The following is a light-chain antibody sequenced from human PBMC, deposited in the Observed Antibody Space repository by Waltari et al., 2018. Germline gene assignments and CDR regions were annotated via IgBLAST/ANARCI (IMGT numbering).Light chain of an antibody. CDR3: QQYCTTPLT. CDR1: QSVLFSLNNKNY. J-gene: IGKJ5*01. CDR2: WAS. Sequence: DIVMTQSPDSLAVSLGERATINCKSSQSVLFSLNNKNYLAWYQQKPGQPPKLLIYWASTRESGVPDRFSGSESGTDFNLTISSLQAEDVAVYYCQQYCTTPLTFGQGTRLEIK. V-gene: IGKV4-1*01.